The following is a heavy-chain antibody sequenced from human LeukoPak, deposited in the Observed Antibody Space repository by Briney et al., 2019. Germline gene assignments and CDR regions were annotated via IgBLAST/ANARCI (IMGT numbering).Heavy chain of an antibody. CDR2: ISRSGDIT. Sequence: GGSLRLSCAASGAAFSKYGMKWVRQAAGAGLEYISGISRSGDITHYADSVKGRYTISRDNVKNTLYLQMNSLRAEDTALYYCATEGFYFWGPGTQVTVSS. CDR1: GAAFSKYG. CDR3: ATEGFYF. J-gene: IGHJ4*02. V-gene: IGHV3-23*01.